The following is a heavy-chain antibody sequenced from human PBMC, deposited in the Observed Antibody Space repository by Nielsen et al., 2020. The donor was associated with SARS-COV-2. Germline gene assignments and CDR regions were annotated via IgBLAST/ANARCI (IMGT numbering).Heavy chain of an antibody. J-gene: IGHJ5*02. Sequence: SETLSLTCTVSGGSISSGGYYWGWIRQPPGKGLEWIGSIYYSGSTYYNPSLKSRVTISVDTSKNQFSLKLSSVTAADTAVYYCARARGELYSLGWFDPWGQGTLVTVSS. CDR3: ARARGELYSLGWFDP. V-gene: IGHV4-39*07. CDR2: IYYSGST. D-gene: IGHD3-16*01. CDR1: GGSISSGGYY.